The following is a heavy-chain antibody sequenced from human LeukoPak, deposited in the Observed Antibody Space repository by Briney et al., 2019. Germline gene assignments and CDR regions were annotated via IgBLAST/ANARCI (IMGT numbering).Heavy chain of an antibody. CDR3: TTDLPSSSRWSNDF. Sequence: GGSLRLSCAASGFTFRNYWMSWVRQAPGKGLEWVARIKRKSEGEIADYLAPVKGRFTISRDDTRNLVHLQMNNLKTEDTGMYYCTTDLPSSSRWSNDFWGLGALVTVSS. V-gene: IGHV3-15*01. D-gene: IGHD2-2*01. CDR2: IKRKSEGEIA. CDR1: GFTFRNYW. J-gene: IGHJ4*02.